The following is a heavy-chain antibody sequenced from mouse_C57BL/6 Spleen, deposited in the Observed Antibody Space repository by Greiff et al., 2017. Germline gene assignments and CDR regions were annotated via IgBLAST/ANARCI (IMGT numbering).Heavy chain of an antibody. V-gene: IGHV5-4*01. CDR3: ARDRGLQPFDY. CDR2: ISDGGSYT. J-gene: IGHJ2*01. Sequence: EVQLVESGGGLVKPGGSLKLSCAASGFTFSSYAMSWVRQTPEKSLEWVATISDGGSYTYYPDNVKGRFTISRDNSTTNLYLQMSRLKSEDTAMYYCARDRGLQPFDYWGQGTTVTVSS. CDR1: GFTFSSYA. D-gene: IGHD2-2*01.